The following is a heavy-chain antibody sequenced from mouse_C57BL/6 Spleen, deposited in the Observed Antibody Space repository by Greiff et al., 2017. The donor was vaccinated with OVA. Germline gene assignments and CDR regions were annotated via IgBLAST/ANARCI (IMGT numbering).Heavy chain of an antibody. CDR3: ARGGNYYGSSSNWYFDV. V-gene: IGHV1-47*01. Sequence: QVQLQQSGAELVKPGASVKMSCKASGYTFTTYPLEWMKQHHGKSLEWIGNFHPYNDDTKYNEKFKGKATLTVEKSSSTVYLELSRLTSDDSAVYYCARGGNYYGSSSNWYFDVWGTGTTVTVSS. J-gene: IGHJ1*03. CDR1: GYTFTTYP. CDR2: FHPYNDDT. D-gene: IGHD1-1*01.